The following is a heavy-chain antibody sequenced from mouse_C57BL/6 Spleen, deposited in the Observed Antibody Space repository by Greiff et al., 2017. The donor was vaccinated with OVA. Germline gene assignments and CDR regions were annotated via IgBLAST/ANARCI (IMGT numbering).Heavy chain of an antibody. Sequence: VMLVESGPGLVQPSQSLSITCTVSGFSLTSYGVHWVRQSPGKGLEWLGVIWSGGSTDYNAAFISRLSISKDNSKSQVFFKMNSLQADDTAIYYCARSITTVVATDYAMDYWGQGTSVTVSS. J-gene: IGHJ4*01. D-gene: IGHD1-1*01. V-gene: IGHV2-2*01. CDR2: IWSGGST. CDR1: GFSLTSYG. CDR3: ARSITTVVATDYAMDY.